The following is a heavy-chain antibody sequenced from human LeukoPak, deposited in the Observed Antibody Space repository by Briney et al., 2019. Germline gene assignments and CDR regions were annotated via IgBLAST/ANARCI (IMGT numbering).Heavy chain of an antibody. CDR1: GYTFTGYY. D-gene: IGHD6-19*01. CDR3: ARDQWLYSSGWYGY. CDR2: INPNSGGT. V-gene: IGHV1-2*06. J-gene: IGHJ4*02. Sequence: ASVKVSXKASGYTFTGYYMHWVRQAPGQGLEWMGRINPNSGGTNYAQQFQGRVTMTRDTSISTAYTELSRLRSDDTAVYYCARDQWLYSSGWYGYWGQATLVTVSS.